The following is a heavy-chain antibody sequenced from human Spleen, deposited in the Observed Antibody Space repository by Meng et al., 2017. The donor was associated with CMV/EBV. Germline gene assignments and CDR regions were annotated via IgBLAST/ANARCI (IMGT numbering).Heavy chain of an antibody. D-gene: IGHD3-3*01. CDR3: AKSGMNYDFWSGYHTLYYFDY. Sequence: GESLKISCAASGFTVNYAWMTWVRQAPGKGLEWVSVIYSGGSSTYYADSVQGRFTISRDNSKNTLYLQMNSLRAEDTAVYYCAKSGMNYDFWSGYHTLYYFDYWGQGTLVTVSS. J-gene: IGHJ4*02. V-gene: IGHV3-23*03. CDR2: IYSGGSST. CDR1: GFTVNYAW.